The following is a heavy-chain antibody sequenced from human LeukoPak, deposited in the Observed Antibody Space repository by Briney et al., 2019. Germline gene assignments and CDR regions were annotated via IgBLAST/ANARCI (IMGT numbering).Heavy chain of an antibody. CDR2: ISGSGGST. D-gene: IGHD6-19*01. CDR3: AKGGSSGWTPLDY. J-gene: IGHJ4*02. CDR1: GFTFSSYA. Sequence: PGGSLRLSCAASGFTFSSYAMSWVRQAPGKGLEWVSAISGSGGSTYYADSVKGRFTSSRDNSKNTLYLQMNSLGAEDTAVYYCAKGGSSGWTPLDYWGQGTLVTVSS. V-gene: IGHV3-23*01.